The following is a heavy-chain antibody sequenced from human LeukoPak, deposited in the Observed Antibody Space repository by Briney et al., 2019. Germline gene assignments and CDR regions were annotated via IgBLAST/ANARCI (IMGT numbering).Heavy chain of an antibody. CDR1: TYSISSGYY. CDR2: IYHSGST. D-gene: IGHD3-10*01. J-gene: IGHJ4*02. Sequence: SETLSLTWFVHTYSISSGYYWGWIRQPPGKGLEWIGSIYHSGSTYYNPSLKSRVTISVDTSKNQFSLKLSSVTAADTAVYYCAMQGDVLLWSWGQGTLVTVSS. V-gene: IGHV4-38-2*01. CDR3: AMQGDVLLWS.